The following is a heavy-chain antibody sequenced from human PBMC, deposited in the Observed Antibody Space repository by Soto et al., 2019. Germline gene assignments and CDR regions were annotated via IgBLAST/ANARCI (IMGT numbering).Heavy chain of an antibody. CDR3: ARGGYFDY. CDR2: IYHSGST. CDR1: GGSISSGGYS. Sequence: PSETLSLTCAVSGGSISSGGYSWSWIRQPPGNGLEWIGYIYHSGSTYYNPSLKSRVTISVDRSKNQFSLKLSSVTAADTAVYYCARGGYFDYWGQGTLVTVSS. J-gene: IGHJ4*02. V-gene: IGHV4-30-2*01.